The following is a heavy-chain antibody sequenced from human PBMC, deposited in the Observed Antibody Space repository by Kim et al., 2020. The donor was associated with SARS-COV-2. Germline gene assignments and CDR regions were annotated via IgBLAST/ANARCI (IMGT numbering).Heavy chain of an antibody. V-gene: IGHV3-30*07. CDR1: GLSFDDSA. CDR2: ISYDGRNK. D-gene: IGHD3-10*01. J-gene: IGHJ6*02. Sequence: GGSLRLSCAASGLSFDDSAMNWVRQAPGKGLEWLAVISYDGRNKDYADSVKGRFTISRDNSKRTLYLQMNSLRVEDTGVYYCARGNYHDSLCLSDYYNGMDVWGQGTTVTVSS. CDR3: ARGNYHDSLCLSDYYNGMDV.